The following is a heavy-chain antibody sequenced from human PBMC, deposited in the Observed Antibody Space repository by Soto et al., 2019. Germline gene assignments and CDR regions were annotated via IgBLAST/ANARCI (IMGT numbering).Heavy chain of an antibody. CDR1: GFTFYIAW. J-gene: IGHJ5*02. CDR3: GTGGSDYAS. D-gene: IGHD1-26*01. Sequence: EVQLVETGGDLVKPGESLRLSCATSGFTFYIAWMTWVRQAPGKGLEWVGRIRSKSDGGTTDYAAPVKDRFTIYREDSENTLYLQMDSLKTEDTAIYYCGTGGSDYASWGQGTLVTVSS. V-gene: IGHV3-15*01. CDR2: IRSKSDGGTT.